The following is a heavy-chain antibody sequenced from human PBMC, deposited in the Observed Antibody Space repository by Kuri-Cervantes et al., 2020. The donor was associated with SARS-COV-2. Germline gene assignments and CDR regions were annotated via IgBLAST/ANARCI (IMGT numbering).Heavy chain of an antibody. CDR2: ISYDETFK. D-gene: IGHD5-12*01. CDR1: RFTFRNYG. CDR3: AAERYECLAYAYYFDL. V-gene: IGHV3-30*03. Sequence: GGSLRLSCAASRFTFRNYGMHWVRQAPGKGLEWVALISYDETFKYYPDSVEGRFTISRDNSENTLYLQMNSLRAEDTAMYYCAAERYECLAYAYYFDLRGQGTLVTVSS. J-gene: IGHJ4*02.